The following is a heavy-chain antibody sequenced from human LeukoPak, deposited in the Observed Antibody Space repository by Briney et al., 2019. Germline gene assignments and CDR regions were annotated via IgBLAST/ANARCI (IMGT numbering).Heavy chain of an antibody. D-gene: IGHD3-9*01. CDR2: ISGSGGST. J-gene: IGHJ6*03. Sequence: GGSLRLSCAASGLTFSSYAMSWVRQAPGKGLEWVSAISGSGGSTYYADSVKGRFTISRDNSKNTLYLQMNSLRAEDTAVYYCAKHLSGLRYFDWLPRDYYYMDVWGKGTTVTVSS. V-gene: IGHV3-23*01. CDR1: GLTFSSYA. CDR3: AKHLSGLRYFDWLPRDYYYMDV.